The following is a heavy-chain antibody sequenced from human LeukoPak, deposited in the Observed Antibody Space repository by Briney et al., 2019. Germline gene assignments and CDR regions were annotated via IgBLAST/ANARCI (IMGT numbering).Heavy chain of an antibody. J-gene: IGHJ3*02. V-gene: IGHV1-18*01. CDR2: ISTYDGNT. Sequence: ASVKVSCKASGYTFNTYGISWVRQAPGQGLEWMGWISTYDGNTNYAQNLQGRVTMTTDTSTRTAYMKLRSLRSGDTAVYYCARWSYSSDWYFGTFDIWGQGTTVTISS. CDR3: ARWSYSSDWYFGTFDI. CDR1: GYTFNTYG. D-gene: IGHD6-19*01.